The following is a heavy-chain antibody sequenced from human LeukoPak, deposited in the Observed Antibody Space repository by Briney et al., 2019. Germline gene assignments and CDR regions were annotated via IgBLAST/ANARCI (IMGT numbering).Heavy chain of an antibody. V-gene: IGHV1-69*06. CDR1: GGTFSSYA. Sequence: SVKVSCKASGGTFSSYATSWVRQAPGQGLEWMGGIIPIFGTANYAQKFQGRVTITADKSTSTAYMELSSLRSEDTAVYYCARDFEAARFDPWGQGTLVTVSS. CDR2: IIPIFGTA. J-gene: IGHJ5*02. D-gene: IGHD6-6*01. CDR3: ARDFEAARFDP.